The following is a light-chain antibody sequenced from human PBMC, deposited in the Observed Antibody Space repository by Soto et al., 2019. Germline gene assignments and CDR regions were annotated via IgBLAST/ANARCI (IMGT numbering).Light chain of an antibody. CDR1: SSDVGGYNY. Sequence: QSALTQPASVSGSPGQSITISCTGTSSDVGGYNYVSWYQQHPGKAPKLMIYEVSNRPSGVSNPFSGSKSGNTASLTISGLPAEDEADYYCSYYTSSSTLVFGGGTKVTVL. CDR3: SYYTSSSTLV. J-gene: IGLJ2*01. V-gene: IGLV2-14*01. CDR2: EVS.